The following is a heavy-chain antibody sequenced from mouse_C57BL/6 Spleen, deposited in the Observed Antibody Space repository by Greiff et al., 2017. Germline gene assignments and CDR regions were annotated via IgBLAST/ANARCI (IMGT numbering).Heavy chain of an antibody. Sequence: EVQLVESGGGLVKPGGSLKLSCAASGFTFSDYGMHWVRQAPEKGLEWVAYISSGSSTIYYADTVKGRFTISRDNAKNTLFLQMTSLRSEDTAMYYCARRITTVVEGFAYWGQGTLVTVSA. D-gene: IGHD1-1*01. V-gene: IGHV5-17*01. J-gene: IGHJ3*01. CDR2: ISSGSSTI. CDR3: ARRITTVVEGFAY. CDR1: GFTFSDYG.